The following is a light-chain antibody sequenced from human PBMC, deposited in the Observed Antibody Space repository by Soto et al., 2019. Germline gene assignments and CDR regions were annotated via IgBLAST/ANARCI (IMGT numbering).Light chain of an antibody. CDR2: GAS. J-gene: IGKJ2*01. V-gene: IGKV3-20*01. Sequence: EIVLTQSPGTLSLSTGERATLSCRASQTVSSIYLAWYQQKPGQAPRLLIYGASSRATGIPDRFSGSGSGTDFTLTISRLEHADFAVYYCQQYGSSQYTFGQGTK. CDR1: QTVSSIY. CDR3: QQYGSSQYT.